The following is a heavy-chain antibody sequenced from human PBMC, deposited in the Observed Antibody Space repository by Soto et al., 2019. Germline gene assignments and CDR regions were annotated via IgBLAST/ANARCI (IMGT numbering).Heavy chain of an antibody. D-gene: IGHD3-3*01. CDR1: GFTFSSYW. CDR3: ARDQFSIFGVVIPPSGMDV. V-gene: IGHV3-7*03. J-gene: IGHJ6*02. Sequence: GGSLTLSCAASGFTFSSYWMSWVRQALGKGLEWVASIKQDGSEKYSVDSVKGRFTISRDNAKNSLYLQMNSLRAEDTAVYYCARDQFSIFGVVIPPSGMDVWGQGTTVTVSS. CDR2: IKQDGSEK.